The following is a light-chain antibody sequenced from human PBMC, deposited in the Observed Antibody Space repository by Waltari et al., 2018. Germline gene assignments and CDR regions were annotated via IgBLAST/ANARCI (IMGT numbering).Light chain of an antibody. CDR3: QQYDNLPIT. V-gene: IGKV1-33*01. Sequence: DIQVTQSPSSLSASVGDRVTITCQASRDIAYYLNWYQHKPGKAPKLLIYDASKLQTGVPSRFSGTGSGTYFTFTISSLQPEDIATYYCQQYDNLPITFGRGTRLEIK. J-gene: IGKJ5*01. CDR1: RDIAYY. CDR2: DAS.